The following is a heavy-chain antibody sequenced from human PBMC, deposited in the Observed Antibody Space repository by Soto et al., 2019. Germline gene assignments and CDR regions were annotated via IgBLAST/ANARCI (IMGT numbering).Heavy chain of an antibody. Sequence: QVQLVQSGDEVKKPGASVKVSCKASGYIFVNYGIAWVRQAPGQGLEWMRWISPYTGNTHSATKVQGRLTMTTDTXXSTAYMDLGSLTSDDTAVYYCVMVDNYVTPTPQDVWGQGTTVTVSS. CDR3: VMVDNYVTPTPQDV. CDR2: ISPYTGNT. D-gene: IGHD3-16*01. J-gene: IGHJ6*02. V-gene: IGHV1-18*01. CDR1: GYIFVNYG.